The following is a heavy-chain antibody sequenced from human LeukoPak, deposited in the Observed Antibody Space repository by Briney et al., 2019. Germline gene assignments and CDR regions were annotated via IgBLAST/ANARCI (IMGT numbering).Heavy chain of an antibody. V-gene: IGHV1-2*02. Sequence: GSSVKVSCKASGYTFTGYYMHWVRQAPGQGLEWMGWINPNSGGTNYAQKFQGRVTMTRDTSISTAYMELRSLRSDDTAVYYCARGYGSGSYFSGNWFDPWGQGTLVTVSS. CDR1: GYTFTGYY. CDR2: INPNSGGT. D-gene: IGHD3-10*01. J-gene: IGHJ5*02. CDR3: ARGYGSGSYFSGNWFDP.